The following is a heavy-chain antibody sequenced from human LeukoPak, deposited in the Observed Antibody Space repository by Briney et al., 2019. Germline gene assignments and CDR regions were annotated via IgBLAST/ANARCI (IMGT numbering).Heavy chain of an antibody. V-gene: IGHV7-4-1*02. D-gene: IGHD3-10*01. CDR1: GYTFTSYY. J-gene: IGHJ5*02. Sequence: ASVKVSCKASGYTFTSYYMHWVRQAPGQGLEWMGWINTNTGNPTYAQSFTGRFVFSLDTSVSTAYLQISSLKAEDTAVYYCARDGDVLLWFGEVYRPSNWFDPWGQGTLVTVSS. CDR3: ARDGDVLLWFGEVYRPSNWFDP. CDR2: INTNTGNP.